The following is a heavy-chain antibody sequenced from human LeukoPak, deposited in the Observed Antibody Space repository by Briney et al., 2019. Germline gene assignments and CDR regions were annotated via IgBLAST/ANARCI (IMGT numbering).Heavy chain of an antibody. V-gene: IGHV3-53*01. CDR3: ARGRQNYGDYPY. D-gene: IGHD4-17*01. CDR1: GFTVSGNY. CDR2: LYYGVST. Sequence: GGSLRLSCVVSGFTVSGNYISWFRQAPGKGLEWVSVLYYGVSTFYKDSVKGRFTTSGDNFKNTVYLQMNSLRAEDTAMYYCARGRQNYGDYPYWGQGTLVTVSS. J-gene: IGHJ4*02.